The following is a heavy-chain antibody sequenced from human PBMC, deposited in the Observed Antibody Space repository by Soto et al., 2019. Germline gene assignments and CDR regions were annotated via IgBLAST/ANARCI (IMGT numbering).Heavy chain of an antibody. CDR2: IRGSGGDT. Sequence: GGSLRLSCAASGFTFAAYAMNWVRQAPGKGLEWVSVIRGSGGDTYYVDSVKGRFTISRDNSKNTLYLQMNSLRAEDTALYYCERGLSTSSWHLLHFPPPDYWGQGTLVTVSS. CDR1: GFTFAAYA. V-gene: IGHV3-23*01. CDR3: ERGLSTSSWHLLHFPPPDY. J-gene: IGHJ4*02. D-gene: IGHD3-16*02.